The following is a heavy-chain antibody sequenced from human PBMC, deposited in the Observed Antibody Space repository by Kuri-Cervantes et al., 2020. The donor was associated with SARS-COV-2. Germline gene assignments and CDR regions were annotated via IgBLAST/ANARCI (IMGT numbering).Heavy chain of an antibody. Sequence: ASVKVSCKASGGTFSSYAVNWVRQAPGQGLEWMGWINPNSGGTNYAQKFQGRVTMARDTSISTAYMELSRLRSDDTAVYYCTTLIDYWGQGALVTVSS. CDR1: GGTFSSYA. CDR2: INPNSGGT. J-gene: IGHJ4*02. CDR3: TTLIDY. V-gene: IGHV1-2*02.